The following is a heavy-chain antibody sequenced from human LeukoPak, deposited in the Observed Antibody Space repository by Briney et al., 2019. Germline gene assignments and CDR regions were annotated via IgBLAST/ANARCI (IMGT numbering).Heavy chain of an antibody. D-gene: IGHD5-12*01. CDR1: GFTFTFSTYG. V-gene: IGHV3-30*03. J-gene: IGHJ4*02. CDR2: ISYDGSNK. CDR3: AHIVATFEGVDY. Sequence: GGSLRLSCAASGFTFTFSTYGMHWVRQAPGKGLEWVAVISYDGSNKYYADSVKGRFTISRDNSKNTLYLQMNSLRAEDTAVYYCAHIVATFEGVDYWGQGTLVTVSS.